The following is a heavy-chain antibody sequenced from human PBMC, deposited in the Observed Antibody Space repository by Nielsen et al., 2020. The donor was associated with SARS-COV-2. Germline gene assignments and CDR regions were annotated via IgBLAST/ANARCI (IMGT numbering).Heavy chain of an antibody. V-gene: IGHV4-31*03. J-gene: IGHJ3*02. CDR3: ARQTEEDAFDI. CDR1: GGSISSGGYY. Sequence: SETLSLTCTVSGGSISSGGYYWSWIRQHPGKGLEWIGYIYYSGSTYYNPSLKSRVTISVDTFKNQFSLKLSSVTAADTAVYYCARQTEEDAFDIWGQGTMVTVSS. CDR2: IYYSGST.